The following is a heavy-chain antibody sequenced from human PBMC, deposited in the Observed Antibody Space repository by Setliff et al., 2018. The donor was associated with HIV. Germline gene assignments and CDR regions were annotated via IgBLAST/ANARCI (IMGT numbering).Heavy chain of an antibody. CDR2: ISSSSSYI. CDR1: GFIFPEYA. D-gene: IGHD2-15*01. J-gene: IGHJ4*02. V-gene: IGHV3-21*01. Sequence: GGSLRLSCAASGFIFPEYALSWVRQAPGKGLEWVASISSSSSYIYYADSVKGRFTISRDNAKNSLYLQMNSLRAEDTAVYYCENPGWDCSVGSCYEGGGYWGQGTLVTVSS. CDR3: ENPGWDCSVGSCYEGGGY.